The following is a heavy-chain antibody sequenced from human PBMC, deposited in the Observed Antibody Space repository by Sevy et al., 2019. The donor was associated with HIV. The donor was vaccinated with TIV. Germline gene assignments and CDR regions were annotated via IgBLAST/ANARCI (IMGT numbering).Heavy chain of an antibody. Sequence: GGSLRLSCAASGFTFSSYSMNWVRQAPGKGLEWVSYISSSSSTIYYADSVKGRFTISRDNAKNALYLQMNSLRDEDTAVYYCARLYYEYVWGSYPFKDFDYWGQGTLVTVSS. CDR3: ARLYYEYVWGSYPFKDFDY. D-gene: IGHD3-16*01. J-gene: IGHJ4*02. V-gene: IGHV3-48*02. CDR2: ISSSSSTI. CDR1: GFTFSSYS.